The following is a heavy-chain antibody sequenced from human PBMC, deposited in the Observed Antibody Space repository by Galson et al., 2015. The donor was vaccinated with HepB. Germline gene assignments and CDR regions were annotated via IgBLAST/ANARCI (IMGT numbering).Heavy chain of an antibody. CDR3: ARGGVCYDILTGYAESYYYGMDV. V-gene: IGHV3-30*04. CDR1: GFTFSSYA. CDR2: ISYDGSNK. D-gene: IGHD3-9*01. J-gene: IGHJ6*02. Sequence: SLRLSCAASGFTFSSYAMHWVRQAPGKGLEWVAVISYDGSNKYYADSVKGRFTISRDNSKNTLYLQMNSLRAEDTAVYYCARGGVCYDILTGYAESYYYGMDVWGQGTTVTVSS.